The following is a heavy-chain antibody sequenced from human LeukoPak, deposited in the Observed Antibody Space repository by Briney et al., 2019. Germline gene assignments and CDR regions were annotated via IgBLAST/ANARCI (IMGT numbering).Heavy chain of an antibody. Sequence: PSGTLSLTCAVSGGSISSSNWWSWVRQPPGKGLEWIGEIYHSGSTNYNPSLKSRVAISVDTSKNQFSLKLSSVTAADTAVYYCATMGSGSGNYPNYFDYWGQGTLVTVSS. V-gene: IGHV4-4*02. D-gene: IGHD3-10*01. CDR3: ATMGSGSGNYPNYFDY. CDR1: GGSISSSNW. CDR2: IYHSGST. J-gene: IGHJ4*02.